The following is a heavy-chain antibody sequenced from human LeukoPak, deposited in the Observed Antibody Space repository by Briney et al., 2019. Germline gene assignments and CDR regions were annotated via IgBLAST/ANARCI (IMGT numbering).Heavy chain of an antibody. CDR1: GFTFSSYE. J-gene: IGHJ4*02. CDR2: ISSSGSTI. CDR3: AREGAYSSSSDY. D-gene: IGHD6-6*01. V-gene: IGHV3-48*03. Sequence: PGGSLRLSCAASGFTFSSYEMNWVRQAPGKGLEWVSYISSSGSTIYYADSVKGRFTISRDNAKNSLYLQMNSLRAEDTAVYYCAREGAYSSSSDYWGQGTLVTVSS.